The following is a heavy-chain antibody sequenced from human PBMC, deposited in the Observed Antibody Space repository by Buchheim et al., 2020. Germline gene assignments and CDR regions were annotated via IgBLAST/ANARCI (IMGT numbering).Heavy chain of an antibody. Sequence: QVQLVESGGGVVQPGRSLRLSCAASGFTFSSYGMHWVRQAPGKGLEWVAFIRYDGSNKYYADSVKGRFTIYRDNSKNTLYLQMNSLRAEDTAVYYCAKDPGYDSSGYYQYYFDYWGQGTL. CDR3: AKDPGYDSSGYYQYYFDY. V-gene: IGHV3-30*02. J-gene: IGHJ4*02. D-gene: IGHD3-22*01. CDR2: IRYDGSNK. CDR1: GFTFSSYG.